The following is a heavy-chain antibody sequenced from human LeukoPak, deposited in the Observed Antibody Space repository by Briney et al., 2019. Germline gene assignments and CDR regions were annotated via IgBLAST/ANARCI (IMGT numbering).Heavy chain of an antibody. J-gene: IGHJ4*02. CDR2: IYYSGST. CDR3: TRDNRLRWESFY. Sequence: PSETLSLTCTVSGGSISSYYWSWIRQPPGKGLEWIGYIYYSGSTNYNPSLKSRVTISVDTSKNQFSLKLSPVTAADTAVYYCTRDNRLRWESFYWGQGTLITVSS. V-gene: IGHV4-59*01. CDR1: GGSISSYY. D-gene: IGHD4-23*01.